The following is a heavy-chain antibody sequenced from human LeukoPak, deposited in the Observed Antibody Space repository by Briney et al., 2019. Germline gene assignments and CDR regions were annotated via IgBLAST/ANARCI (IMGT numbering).Heavy chain of an antibody. D-gene: IGHD3-22*01. CDR1: GFTFSNAW. J-gene: IGHJ5*02. CDR2: IKSKTDGGTT. Sequence: PGGSLRLSCAASGFTFSNAWMSWVRQAPGKGLEWVGRIKSKTDGGTTDYAAPVKGRFTISRDDSKNTLYLQMNSLKTEDTAVYYCTTDLPYDSSGYQPSGQGTLVTVSS. CDR3: TTDLPYDSSGYQP. V-gene: IGHV3-15*01.